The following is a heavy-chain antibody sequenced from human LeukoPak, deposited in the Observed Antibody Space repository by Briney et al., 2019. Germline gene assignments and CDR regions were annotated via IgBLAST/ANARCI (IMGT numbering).Heavy chain of an antibody. CDR1: GFTFSSYA. V-gene: IGHV3-23*01. D-gene: IGHD3-22*01. CDR2: ISGSGGST. Sequence: GGSLRLSCAASGFTFSSYAMSWVRQAPGKGLEWVSAISGSGGSTYYADSVKGRFTISRDNAKSTVHLQMNSLRAEDTAVYYCARHVVAVGFDYWGQGTLVTVSS. CDR3: ARHVVAVGFDY. J-gene: IGHJ4*02.